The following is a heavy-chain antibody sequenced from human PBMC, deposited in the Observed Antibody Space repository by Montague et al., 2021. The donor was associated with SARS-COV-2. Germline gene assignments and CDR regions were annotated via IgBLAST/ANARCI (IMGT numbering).Heavy chain of an antibody. J-gene: IGHJ3*02. Sequence: PALVKPTQTLTLTCTFSGFSLSTSGVGVGWIRQPPGKALEWLALIYWDDDKRHSPSLKSRLTITKDTSKNQVVLTMTNMDPVDTATYYCARRITIYAFDIWGQETIVTVSS. V-gene: IGHV2-5*02. CDR2: IYWDDDK. CDR1: GFSLSTSGVG. CDR3: ARRITIYAFDI. D-gene: IGHD3-3*01.